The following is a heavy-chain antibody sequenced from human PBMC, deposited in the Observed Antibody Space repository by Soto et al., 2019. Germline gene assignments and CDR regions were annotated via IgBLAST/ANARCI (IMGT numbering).Heavy chain of an antibody. CDR1: GFSIDTYS. CDR3: ARWDGYADL. CDR2: ISVSGDKT. D-gene: IGHD5-12*01. J-gene: IGHJ4*01. V-gene: IGHV3-23*01. Sequence: EVQLLESGGGLVQPGGSLRLSCAVSGFSIDTYSFAWVRQTPAKGLQWVSGISVSGDKTFYIDSVQGRFTISRDISKNMLSLQMHNLRVEDSAIYFCARWDGYADLWGRGTLVTVSS.